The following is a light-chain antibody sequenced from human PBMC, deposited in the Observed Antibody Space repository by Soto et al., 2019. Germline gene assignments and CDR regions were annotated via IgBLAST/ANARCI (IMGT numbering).Light chain of an antibody. CDR3: QQYGTSPPGT. Sequence: IVMTQSPATLSVSPGERATLSCRASQNIYSNVAWYQQRPGQAPRLLIYGASSRATGIPDRFSGSGSGTDFTLTISRLEPEDFAVYYCQQYGTSPPGTFGQGTKVDIK. J-gene: IGKJ1*01. CDR2: GAS. V-gene: IGKV3-20*01. CDR1: QNIYSN.